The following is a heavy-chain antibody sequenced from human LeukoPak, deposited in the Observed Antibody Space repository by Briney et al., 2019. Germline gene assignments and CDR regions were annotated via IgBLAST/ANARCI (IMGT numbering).Heavy chain of an antibody. CDR1: GFTLSTYA. Sequence: PGGSLRLPCAASGFTLSTYAMGWARQAPGKGLEWVSGIGSNGVDTYYADSAKGRFTISRDNSKNTVYLQMNSLRAEDTALYYCVKAYTTSGTYSEPWGQGTLVTVSS. V-gene: IGHV3-23*01. J-gene: IGHJ4*02. CDR2: IGSNGVDT. CDR3: VKAYTTSGTYSEP. D-gene: IGHD1-26*01.